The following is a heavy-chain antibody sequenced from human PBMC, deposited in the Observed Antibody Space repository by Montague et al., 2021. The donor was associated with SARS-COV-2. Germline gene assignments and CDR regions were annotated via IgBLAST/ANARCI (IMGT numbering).Heavy chain of an antibody. Sequence: TLSLTCTVSGGSISSDGYYWSWLPQRPGKGLEWIGYIYYSASSYSTPSLKSRVTISVATSKNQFSLKLISVTAAATAVYYCARVDIVVVTAMRYFDLWGRGTLVTVSS. J-gene: IGHJ2*01. CDR3: ARVDIVVVTAMRYFDL. D-gene: IGHD2-21*02. CDR1: GGSISSDGYY. V-gene: IGHV4-31*03. CDR2: IYYSASS.